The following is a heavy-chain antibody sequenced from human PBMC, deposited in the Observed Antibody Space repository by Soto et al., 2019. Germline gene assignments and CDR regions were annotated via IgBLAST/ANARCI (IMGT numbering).Heavy chain of an antibody. CDR1: GYTFTSYA. J-gene: IGHJ4*02. Sequence: ASVKVSCKASGYTFTSYAMHWVRQAPGQRLEWMGWINAGNGNTKYSQKFQSRVTITRDTSASTAYMELSSLRSEDTAVYYCARVLRLRLGELSFGDYWGQGTLVTVSS. V-gene: IGHV1-3*01. CDR2: INAGNGNT. CDR3: ARVLRLRLGELSFGDY. D-gene: IGHD3-16*02.